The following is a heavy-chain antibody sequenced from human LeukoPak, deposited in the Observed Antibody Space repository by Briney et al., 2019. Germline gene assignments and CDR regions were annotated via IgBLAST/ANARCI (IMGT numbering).Heavy chain of an antibody. CDR2: MNPNSGNT. D-gene: IGHD3-10*01. CDR1: GYTFTSYD. Sequence: GASVKVSCKASGYTFTSYDINWVRQATGQGLEWMGWMNPNSGNTGYAQKFQGRVTVTRNTSISTAYMELSSLRSEDTAVYYCARSGSPVGHAFDIWGQGTMVTVSS. CDR3: ARSGSPVGHAFDI. J-gene: IGHJ3*02. V-gene: IGHV1-8*01.